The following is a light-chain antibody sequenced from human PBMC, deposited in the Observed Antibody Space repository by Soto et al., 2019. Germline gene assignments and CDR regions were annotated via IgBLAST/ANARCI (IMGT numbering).Light chain of an antibody. CDR2: DVT. CDR3: YSYAGTYTFG. V-gene: IGLV2-11*01. Sequence: QSVLTQPRSVSGSPGQSATISCTGTANDVGGHNYVSWYQQHPGEAPKLLIYDVTERPSGVPDRFSGSKSGNTASLTISGLQPEDEADYYCYSYAGTYTFGFGTGTKVTV. J-gene: IGLJ1*01. CDR1: ANDVGGHNY.